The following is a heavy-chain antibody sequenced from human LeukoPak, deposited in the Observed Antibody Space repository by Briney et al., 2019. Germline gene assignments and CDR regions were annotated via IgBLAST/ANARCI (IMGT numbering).Heavy chain of an antibody. D-gene: IGHD3-16*02. V-gene: IGHV3-33*01. CDR2: ICYDGSNK. Sequence: GRSLRLSCAASGFTFSSYGMHWVRQAPGKGLEWVAVICYDGSNKYYADSVKGRFTISRDNSKNTLYLQMNSLRAEDTAVYYCARGPPGSDRAFDIWGQGTMVTVSS. J-gene: IGHJ3*02. CDR3: ARGPPGSDRAFDI. CDR1: GFTFSSYG.